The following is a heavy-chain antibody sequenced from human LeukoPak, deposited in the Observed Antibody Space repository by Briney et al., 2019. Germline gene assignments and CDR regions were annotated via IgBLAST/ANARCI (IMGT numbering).Heavy chain of an antibody. CDR3: AKSRGSGLFDY. V-gene: IGHV3-23*01. Sequence: QTGGSLRLSCAASGFTFSSYAMNWVRQAPGKGLEWVSHISGSGGSTYYADSVKGRFTISRDNSKNTLYLQMNSLRAEDTAVYYCAKSRGSGLFDYWGQGTLVTVAS. CDR1: GFTFSSYA. CDR2: ISGSGGST. J-gene: IGHJ4*02. D-gene: IGHD3-10*01.